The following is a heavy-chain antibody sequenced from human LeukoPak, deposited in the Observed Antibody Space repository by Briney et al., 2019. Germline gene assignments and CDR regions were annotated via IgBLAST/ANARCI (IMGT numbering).Heavy chain of an antibody. V-gene: IGHV3-7*01. Sequence: GGSLRLSCAASGFTFSDYWMTWVRQAPGKGLEWVANIKRDGSEKYYVDSLKGRFTISRDNAKNSLYLQMNSLRVEDTAVYYCASRLRDGYNFDYWGQGTLVTVSS. CDR2: IKRDGSEK. CDR1: GFTFSDYW. CDR3: ASRLRDGYNFDY. D-gene: IGHD5-24*01. J-gene: IGHJ4*02.